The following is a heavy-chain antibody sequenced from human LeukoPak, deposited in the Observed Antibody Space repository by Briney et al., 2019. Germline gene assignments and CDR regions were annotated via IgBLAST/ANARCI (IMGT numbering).Heavy chain of an antibody. CDR1: GYSISSGYY. J-gene: IGHJ5*02. V-gene: IGHV4-38-2*02. CDR3: ARDFHSSGWPNWFDP. D-gene: IGHD6-19*01. Sequence: PSETLSLTCTVSGYSISSGYYWGWIRQPPGKGLEWIGSIYHSGSTYYNPSLKSRVTISVDTSKNQFSLKLTSVTAADTAVYYCARDFHSSGWPNWFDPWGQGTLVTVSS. CDR2: IYHSGST.